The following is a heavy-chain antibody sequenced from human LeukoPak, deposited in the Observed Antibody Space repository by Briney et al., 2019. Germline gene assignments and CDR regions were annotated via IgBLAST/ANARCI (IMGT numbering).Heavy chain of an antibody. D-gene: IGHD3-10*01. CDR1: GYTFTSYG. V-gene: IGHV1-18*01. CDR2: ISAYNGNT. CDR3: ARDIFEGSRDEPNWYFDL. Sequence: ASVKVSCKASGYTFTSYGISWVRQAPGQGLEWMGWISAYNGNTNYAQKLQGRVTMTTDTSTSTAYMELRSLRSDDTAVYYCARDIFEGSRDEPNWYFDLWGRGTLVTVSS. J-gene: IGHJ2*01.